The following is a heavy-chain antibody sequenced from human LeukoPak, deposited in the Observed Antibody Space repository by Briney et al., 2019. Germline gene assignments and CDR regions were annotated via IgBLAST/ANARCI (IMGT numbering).Heavy chain of an antibody. CDR1: GGSISSYY. D-gene: IGHD2/OR15-2a*01. J-gene: IGHJ3*02. CDR2: IYYSGST. V-gene: IGHV4-59*01. CDR3: ARDFYDAFDI. Sequence: SETLSPTCTVSGGSISSYYWSWIRQPPGKGLEWIGYIYYSGSTNYNPSLKSRVTISVDTSKNQFSLKLSSVTAADTAVYYCARDFYDAFDIWGQGTMVTVSS.